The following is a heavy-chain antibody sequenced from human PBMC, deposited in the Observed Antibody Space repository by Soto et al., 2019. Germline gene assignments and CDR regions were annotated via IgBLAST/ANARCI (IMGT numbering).Heavy chain of an antibody. CDR1: GGSISSYY. Sequence: KPSETLSLTCTVSGGSISSYYWSWIRQPPGKGLEWIGYIYYSGSTNDNPSLTSRGSISVDTSKNQFSLQLRSVSAADTAVYYCARGPSGDKVDYWGQGTLVTVSS. J-gene: IGHJ4*02. D-gene: IGHD7-27*01. V-gene: IGHV4-59*08. CDR3: ARGPSGDKVDY. CDR2: IYYSGST.